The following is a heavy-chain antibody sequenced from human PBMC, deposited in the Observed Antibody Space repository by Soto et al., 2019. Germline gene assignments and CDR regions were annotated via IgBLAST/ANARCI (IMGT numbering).Heavy chain of an antibody. CDR3: ARQIMIVVVSRSWFDP. Sequence: SETLSLTCTVSGDSVGSDDYYWSWIRQPPGKGLEWIGYIYYNGNTYHNPSLKSRLTMSVDTSKNELSLKLRSVTAADTAVYYCARQIMIVVVSRSWFDPWGQGTQVTVSS. J-gene: IGHJ5*02. D-gene: IGHD3-22*01. CDR2: IYYNGNT. CDR1: GDSVGSDDYY. V-gene: IGHV4-30-4*01.